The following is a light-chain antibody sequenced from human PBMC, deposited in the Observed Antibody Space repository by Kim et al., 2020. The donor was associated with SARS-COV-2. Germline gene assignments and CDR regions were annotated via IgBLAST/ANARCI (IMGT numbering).Light chain of an antibody. CDR1: QSISRF. V-gene: IGKV1-39*01. J-gene: IGKJ4*01. CDR3: QQSYNKPFT. CDR2: TAS. Sequence: DIQMTQSPSSLSAFVGDRVTITCRASQSISRFLNWYQQKPGKAPKVLIYTASKLESGVPSRFSGGGSGTDFTLTISTLQPEDVAIYYCQQSYNKPFTFGGGTKVDIK.